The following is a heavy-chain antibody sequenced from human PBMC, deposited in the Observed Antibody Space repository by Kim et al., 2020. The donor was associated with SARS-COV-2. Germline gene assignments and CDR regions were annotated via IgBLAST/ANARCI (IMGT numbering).Heavy chain of an antibody. CDR3: ARVNYYYDSSGYEVDYYYYYMDV. CDR1: GGSISSGGYS. J-gene: IGHJ6*03. CDR2: IYHSGST. D-gene: IGHD3-22*01. Sequence: SETLSLTCAVSGGSISSGGYSWSWIRQPPGKGLEWIGYIYHSGSTYYNPSLKSRVTISVDRSKNQFSLKLSSVTAADTAVYYCARVNYYYDSSGYEVDYYYYYMDVGGKGSTVTVSS. V-gene: IGHV4-30-2*01.